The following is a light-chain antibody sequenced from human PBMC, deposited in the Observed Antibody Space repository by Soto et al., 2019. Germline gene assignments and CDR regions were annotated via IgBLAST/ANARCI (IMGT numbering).Light chain of an antibody. V-gene: IGLV2-8*01. CDR2: EVN. CDR3: CSYAGNNNLV. J-gene: IGLJ3*02. Sequence: QSVLTQPPSASGSPGQSVTISCTGTSSDVGGYNFVSWYQQHPGKAPKLMIYEVNNRPSGVPDRFSGSKSGNTASLTVSGLQAEDEADYYCCSYAGNNNLVFGGGTKLTVL. CDR1: SSDVGGYNF.